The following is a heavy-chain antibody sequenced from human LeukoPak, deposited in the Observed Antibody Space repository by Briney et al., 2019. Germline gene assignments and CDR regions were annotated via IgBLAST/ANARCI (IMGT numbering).Heavy chain of an antibody. J-gene: IGHJ2*01. D-gene: IGHD3-22*01. V-gene: IGHV4-34*01. Sequence: SETLSLTCAVYGGSFSGYYWSLIRQPPGKGLEWIGEINHSGSTNYNPALKSRVTITVDTSKNQFSLKLSSVTAADTAVYYCARGGSPGTRYYYDSSGYRRYFDLWGRGTLVTVSS. CDR2: INHSGST. CDR1: GGSFSGYY. CDR3: ARGGSPGTRYYYDSSGYRRYFDL.